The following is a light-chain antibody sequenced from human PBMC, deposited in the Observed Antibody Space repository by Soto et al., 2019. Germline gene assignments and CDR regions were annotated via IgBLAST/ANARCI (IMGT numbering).Light chain of an antibody. V-gene: IGKV3-15*01. J-gene: IGKJ2*01. CDR1: QSVRSN. CDR3: QQYNNWPPVYT. Sequence: EIVMTQSPATLSVSPGERATLSCRASQSVRSNLAWYQQKPGQAPRLLIFGASTRATGIPARFSGSGSGTEFTLTINSLQSEDFAVYYCQQYNNWPPVYTFGQGTKLEIK. CDR2: GAS.